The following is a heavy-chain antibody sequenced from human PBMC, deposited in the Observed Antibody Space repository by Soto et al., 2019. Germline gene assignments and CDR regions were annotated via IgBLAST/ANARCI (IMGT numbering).Heavy chain of an antibody. CDR3: AKNQGVEVVPLATVEWFDP. CDR1: GFTFENFA. D-gene: IGHD2-2*01. CDR2: ISGSDLNK. J-gene: IGHJ5*02. V-gene: IGHV3-23*01. Sequence: RLSCAASGFTFENFAMSWVRQAPGKGLELISSISGSDLNKYYADSVKGRFTISRDNSKNTVYLELSNLRAEDTGVYHCAKNQGVEVVPLATVEWFDPWGQGSVVTVS.